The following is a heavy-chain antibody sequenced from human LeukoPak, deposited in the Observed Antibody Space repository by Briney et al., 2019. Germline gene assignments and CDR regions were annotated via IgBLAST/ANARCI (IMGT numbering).Heavy chain of an antibody. CDR1: GGSIGSYF. J-gene: IGHJ6*02. CDR2: IQNSALYRATI. Sequence: SETLSLTCAVPGGSIGSYFWTWIRQPPGKGLEWIGYIQNSALYRATIKSSPSLQSRVSLSIDTSKKQDSLTVNSVTAADTAVYYCARLSSTLYYSMDVWGPGTAVTVSS. V-gene: IGHV4-4*08. D-gene: IGHD6-6*01. CDR3: ARLSSTLYYSMDV.